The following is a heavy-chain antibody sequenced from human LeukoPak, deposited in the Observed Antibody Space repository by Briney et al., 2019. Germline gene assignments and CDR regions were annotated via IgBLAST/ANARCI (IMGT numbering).Heavy chain of an antibody. V-gene: IGHV4-4*07. CDR3: ARDGPDYDYVWGSYPNLEGSYYFDY. CDR2: IYTSGST. CDR1: GGSISSYY. D-gene: IGHD3-16*02. Sequence: SETLSLTCTVSGGSISSYYWSWIRQPAGKGLEWIGRIYTSGSTNYNPSLKSRVTMSVDTSKNKFSLKLSSVTAADTAVYYCARDGPDYDYVWGSYPNLEGSYYFDYWGQGTLVTVSS. J-gene: IGHJ4*02.